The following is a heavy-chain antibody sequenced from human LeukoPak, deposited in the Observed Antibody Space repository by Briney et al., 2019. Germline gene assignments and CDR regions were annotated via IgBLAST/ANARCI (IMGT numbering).Heavy chain of an antibody. CDR2: IYYSGST. CDR1: GGSISSYY. CDR3: ARASPYYYGMDV. V-gene: IGHV4-59*01. Sequence: SETLSLTCTVSGGSISSYYWSWIRQPPGKGLEWIGYIYYSGSTNYDPSLKSRVTISVDTSKNQFSLKLSSVTAADTAVYYCARASPYYYGMDVWGQGTTVTVSS. J-gene: IGHJ6*02.